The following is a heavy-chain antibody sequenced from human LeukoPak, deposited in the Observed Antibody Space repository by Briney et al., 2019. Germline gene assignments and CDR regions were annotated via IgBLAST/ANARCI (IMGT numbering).Heavy chain of an antibody. Sequence: SVKVSCKAPGGTFSSYAISWVRQAPGQGLEWMGGIIPIFGTANYAQKFQGRVTITADESTGTAYMELSSLRSEDTAVYYCARERQGDYDSSGYYYSPWGQGTLVTVSS. CDR2: IIPIFGTA. CDR3: ARERQGDYDSSGYYYSP. J-gene: IGHJ5*02. V-gene: IGHV1-69*01. D-gene: IGHD3-22*01. CDR1: GGTFSSYA.